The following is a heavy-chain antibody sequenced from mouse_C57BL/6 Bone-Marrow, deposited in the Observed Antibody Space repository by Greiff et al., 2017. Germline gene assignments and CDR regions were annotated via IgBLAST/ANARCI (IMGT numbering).Heavy chain of an antibody. Sequence: EVHLVESGGGLVKPGGSLKLSCAASGFTFSSYAMSWVRQTPEKRLEWVATISDGGSYTYYPDNVKGRFTISRDNAKNNLYLQMSHLKSEDTAMYYCARVAYVFYAMDYWGQGTSVTVSS. J-gene: IGHJ4*01. CDR2: ISDGGSYT. CDR1: GFTFSSYA. CDR3: ARVAYVFYAMDY. V-gene: IGHV5-4*01.